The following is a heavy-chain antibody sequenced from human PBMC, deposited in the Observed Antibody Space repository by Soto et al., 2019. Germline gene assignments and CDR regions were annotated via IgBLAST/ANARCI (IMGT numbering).Heavy chain of an antibody. CDR3: ASHYDSSGYYYRGLDY. J-gene: IGHJ4*02. D-gene: IGHD3-22*01. CDR1: GGTFSSYA. V-gene: IGHV1-69*12. Sequence: QVQLVQSGAEVKKPGSSVKVSCKASGGTFSSYAISWVRQAPGQGLEWMGGIIPIFGTADYAQKFQGRVTITADESTSTDYMELSSLRSEATAVYYCASHYDSSGYYYRGLDYWGQGTLVNVSS. CDR2: IIPIFGTA.